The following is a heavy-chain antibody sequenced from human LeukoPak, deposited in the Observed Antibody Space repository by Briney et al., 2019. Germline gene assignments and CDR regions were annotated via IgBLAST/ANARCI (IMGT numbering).Heavy chain of an antibody. J-gene: IGHJ4*02. V-gene: IGHV4-59*01. CDR1: CGSISSYY. D-gene: IGHD3-10*01. CDR3: ARTYYYGSGRYFDY. Sequence: PSETLSLTCTVPCGSISSYYWSWIRQPPGKGLEWIGYIYYSGSTNYNPSLKSRVTISVDTSKNQFSLKLSSVTAADTAIYYCARTYYYGSGRYFDYWGQGTLVTVSS. CDR2: IYYSGST.